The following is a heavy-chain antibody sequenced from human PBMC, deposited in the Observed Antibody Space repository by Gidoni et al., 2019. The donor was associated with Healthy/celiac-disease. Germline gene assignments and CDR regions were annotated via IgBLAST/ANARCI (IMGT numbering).Heavy chain of an antibody. V-gene: IGHV4-4*02. J-gene: IGHJ4*02. D-gene: IGHD6-19*01. CDR2: GST. CDR3: ARVAVAGIGYYFDY. Sequence: GSTNYNPSLKSRVTISVDKSKNQFSLKLSSVTAADTAVYYCARVAVAGIGYYFDYWGQGTLVTVSS.